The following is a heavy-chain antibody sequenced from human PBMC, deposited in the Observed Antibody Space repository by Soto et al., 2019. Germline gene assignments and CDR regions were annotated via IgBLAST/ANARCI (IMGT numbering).Heavy chain of an antibody. CDR3: AKDLTSHMVVAANWFDP. V-gene: IGHV3-30*18. D-gene: IGHD2-15*01. CDR1: GFTFSSYG. CDR2: ISYDGSNK. Sequence: GGSLRLSCAASGFTFSSYGMHWVRQAPGKGLEWVAVISYDGSNKYYADSVKGRFTISRDNSKNTLYLQMNSLRAEDTAVYYCAKDLTSHMVVAANWFDPWGQGTLVTVSS. J-gene: IGHJ5*02.